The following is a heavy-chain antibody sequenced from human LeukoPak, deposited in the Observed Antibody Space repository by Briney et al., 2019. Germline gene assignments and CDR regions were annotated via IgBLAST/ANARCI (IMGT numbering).Heavy chain of an antibody. CDR2: INHSGST. D-gene: IGHD2-21*02. J-gene: IGHJ4*02. CDR1: GGSFSGYY. Sequence: SETLSLTCAVYGGSFSGYYWSWIRQPPGKGLEWIGEINHSGSTNYNPSLKSRVTISVDTSKNQFSLKLSSVTAADTAVYYCARGRSIVVVTAISFPSDYWGQGTLVTVSS. CDR3: ARGRSIVVVTAISFPSDY. V-gene: IGHV4-34*01.